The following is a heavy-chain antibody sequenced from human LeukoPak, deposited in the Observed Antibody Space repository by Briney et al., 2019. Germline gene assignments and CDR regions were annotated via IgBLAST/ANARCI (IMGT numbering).Heavy chain of an antibody. D-gene: IGHD3-22*01. J-gene: IGHJ4*02. CDR2: MYHSGNT. V-gene: IGHV4-59*01. CDR1: GGSISSYY. CDR3: ARLNYYDTSGYYSTFDY. Sequence: PSETLSLTCTVSGGSISSYYWSWVRQPPGKGLGWIAYMYHSGNTNYNPTLKSRVTISVDASKNQFSLRLSSVTAADMAVYFFARLNYYDTSGYYSTFDYWGQGTLVTVSS.